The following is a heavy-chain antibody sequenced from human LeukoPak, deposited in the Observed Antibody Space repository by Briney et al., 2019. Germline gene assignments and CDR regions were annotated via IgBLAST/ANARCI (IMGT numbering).Heavy chain of an antibody. CDR2: IHNSVT. CDR3: ARYGGYYFDY. V-gene: IGHV4-59*08. J-gene: IGHJ4*02. CDR1: GGSISTYY. Sequence: SETLSLTCTVSGGSISTYYWTWFRQHPGKGLEWIGYIHNSVTNSKPSLKSRVTISVDTSKNQSSLKLSSVTAADTAVYYCARYGGYYFDYWGQGTLVTVSS. D-gene: IGHD3-16*01.